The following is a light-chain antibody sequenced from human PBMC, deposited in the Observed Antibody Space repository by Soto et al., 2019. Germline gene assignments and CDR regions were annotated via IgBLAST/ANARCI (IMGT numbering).Light chain of an antibody. CDR2: DAS. Sequence: TKSVVAVSLSPGERATLSCRASQSVSSYLAWYQQKPGQAPRLLIYDASNRATGIPARFSGSGSGTDFTLTISILAPEDFAVYCCQQPSNWITFGQGTSLAI. CDR1: QSVSSY. J-gene: IGKJ5*01. CDR3: QQPSNWIT. V-gene: IGKV3-11*01.